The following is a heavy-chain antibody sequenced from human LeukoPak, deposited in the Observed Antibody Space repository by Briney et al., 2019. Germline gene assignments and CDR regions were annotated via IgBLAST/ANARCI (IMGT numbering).Heavy chain of an antibody. V-gene: IGHV5-51*01. J-gene: IGHJ5*02. D-gene: IGHD3-10*01. CDR2: IYPGDSDT. CDR1: GYSFTSYW. Sequence: GESLMISCKGSGYSFTSYWIGWVRQMPGKGLGWMGIIYPGDSDTRYSPSFQGQVTISADKSISTAYLQWSSLKASDTAMYYCARAPHYYGSGNRGPDWFDPWGQGTLVTVSS. CDR3: ARAPHYYGSGNRGPDWFDP.